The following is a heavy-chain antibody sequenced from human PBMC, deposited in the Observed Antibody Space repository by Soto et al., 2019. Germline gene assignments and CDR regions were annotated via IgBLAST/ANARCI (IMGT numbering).Heavy chain of an antibody. CDR1: GGPVSSGSYY. Sequence: PSQTLSLTCTVSGGPVSSGSYYWSLLLQPPGKGLEWIGYICYSGSTNYNPSLKSRVTISVDTAKNQFSLKLSAVTAGDSAVYYCARLSPGYSYGPNYYYYGMDVWGQGTTVTVPS. CDR2: ICYSGST. CDR3: ARLSPGYSYGPNYYYYGMDV. J-gene: IGHJ6*02. V-gene: IGHV4-61*01. D-gene: IGHD5-18*01.